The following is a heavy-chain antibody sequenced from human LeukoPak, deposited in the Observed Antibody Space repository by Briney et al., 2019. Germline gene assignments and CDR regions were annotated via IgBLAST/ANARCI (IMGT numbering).Heavy chain of an antibody. V-gene: IGHV3-30*04. CDR2: ISNDGSYK. D-gene: IGHD3-10*01. CDR3: TRKSGGSQRKMDDWFDP. CDR1: GFTFSSYA. J-gene: IGHJ5*02. Sequence: GGPLRLSCAASGFTFSSYAMHWVRQAPDKGLEYVAVISNDGSYKYYGASVKGRFTISRDNSKNTLYLQMDSLRAEDTAVYSCTRKSGGSQRKMDDWFDPWGQGTQVIVSS.